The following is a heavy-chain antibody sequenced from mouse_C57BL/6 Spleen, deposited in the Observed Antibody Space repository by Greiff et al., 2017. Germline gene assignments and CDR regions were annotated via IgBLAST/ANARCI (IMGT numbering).Heavy chain of an antibody. D-gene: IGHD1-1*01. Sequence: EVQLQQSGPELVKPGASVKLSCKASGYSFTDYNMNWVKQSNGKSLEWIGVINPNYGTTSYNQKFKGKATLTVDQSSSTAYMQLNSLTSEDSAVYYCASITTVVATGFDNWGQGTTLTVSS. CDR1: GYSFTDYN. CDR3: ASITTVVATGFDN. V-gene: IGHV1-39*01. CDR2: INPNYGTT. J-gene: IGHJ2*01.